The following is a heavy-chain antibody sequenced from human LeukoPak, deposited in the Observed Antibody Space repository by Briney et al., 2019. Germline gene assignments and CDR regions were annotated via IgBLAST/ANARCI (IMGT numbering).Heavy chain of an antibody. CDR3: AREAYSGYDLIRYSDY. D-gene: IGHD5-12*01. CDR1: GFTFSDYY. Sequence: GGSLRLSCAASGFTFSDYYMSWIRQAPGKGLEWVSYISSSGSTIYYADSVKGRFTISRVNAKNSLYPQMNSLRAEDTAVYYCAREAYSGYDLIRYSDYWGQGTLVTVSS. CDR2: ISSSGSTI. J-gene: IGHJ4*02. V-gene: IGHV3-11*01.